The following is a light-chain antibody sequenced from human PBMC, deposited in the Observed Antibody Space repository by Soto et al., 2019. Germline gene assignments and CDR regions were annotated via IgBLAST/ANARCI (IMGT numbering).Light chain of an antibody. Sequence: QSALTQPASVSGSPGESITISCTGTRSDIGSYNSIAWYQQHPGKAPRVMMFEVTNRPSGISNRFSGSKSGSTASLTISGLQADDEVDYFCFSYAGDSTWVFGVGTTLPVL. CDR2: EVT. V-gene: IGLV2-23*02. J-gene: IGLJ3*02. CDR1: RSDIGSYNS. CDR3: FSYAGDSTWV.